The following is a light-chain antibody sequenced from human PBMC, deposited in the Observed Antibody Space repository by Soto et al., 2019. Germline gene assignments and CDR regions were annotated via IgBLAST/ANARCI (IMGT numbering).Light chain of an antibody. V-gene: IGLV2-14*01. CDR3: SSYTSSSTLFYV. CDR1: SSDVGGYNY. Sequence: QPVLTQPASVSGSPGQSITISCTGISSDVGGYNYVSWYQQHPGKAPKLMIYDVSNRPSGVSNRFSGSKSGNTASLTISGLQAEDEADYYCSSYTSSSTLFYVFGTGTKVTVL. CDR2: DVS. J-gene: IGLJ1*01.